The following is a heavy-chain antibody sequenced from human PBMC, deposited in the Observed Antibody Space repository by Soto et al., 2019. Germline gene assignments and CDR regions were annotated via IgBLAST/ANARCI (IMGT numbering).Heavy chain of an antibody. J-gene: IGHJ6*02. D-gene: IGHD2-2*01. Sequence: GESLKISCRGSGYSFTNYWIGWVRQMPGKGLEWMGIIYPGDSDTRYSPSFQGQGTISADKSISTAYLQWSSLKASDTAMYYCARHGGYCSSTRCYAEITYYYYGMDVWGQGTTVTVSS. CDR1: GYSFTNYW. CDR3: ARHGGYCSSTRCYAEITYYYYGMDV. V-gene: IGHV5-51*01. CDR2: IYPGDSDT.